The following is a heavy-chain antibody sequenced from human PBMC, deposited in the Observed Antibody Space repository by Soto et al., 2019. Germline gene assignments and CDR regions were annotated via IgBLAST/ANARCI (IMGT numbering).Heavy chain of an antibody. CDR2: IYHSGST. CDR3: ARVTRITIFGVVIISPRYYFDY. J-gene: IGHJ4*02. CDR1: GGSISSGGYY. Sequence: SETLSLTCTVSGGSISSGGYYWSWIRQHPGKGLEWIGYIYHSGSTNYNPSLKSRVTISVDKSKNQFSLKLSSVTAADTAVYYCARVTRITIFGVVIISPRYYFDYWGQGTLVTVSS. V-gene: IGHV4-31*03. D-gene: IGHD3-3*01.